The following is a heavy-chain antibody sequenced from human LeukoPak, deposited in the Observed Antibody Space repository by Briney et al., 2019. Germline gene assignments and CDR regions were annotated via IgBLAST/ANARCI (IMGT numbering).Heavy chain of an antibody. J-gene: IGHJ3*02. CDR3: ARDWVAGVPFDAFDI. D-gene: IGHD3-10*01. V-gene: IGHV3-7*03. CDR1: GFTLSSYW. Sequence: GGSLRLSCAASGFTLSSYWMSWVRQAPGKGLEWVANIKEDGSEKYYVDSVKGRFTIPRDNAQNSVYLHMNSLTAEDTALYYCARDWVAGVPFDAFDIWGQGTMVSVSS. CDR2: IKEDGSEK.